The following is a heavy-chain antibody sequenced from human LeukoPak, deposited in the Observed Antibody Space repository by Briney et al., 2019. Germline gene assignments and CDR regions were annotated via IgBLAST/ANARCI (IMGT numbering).Heavy chain of an antibody. D-gene: IGHD6-13*01. V-gene: IGHV3-23*01. CDR1: GFTFRSYA. J-gene: IGHJ6*02. CDR2: ISGNGDST. CDR3: AKDSQQQLGYYYYYGMDV. Sequence: GGSLRLSCAASGFTFRSYAMSWVRQAPGKGLEWVSGISGNGDSTYYADSVKGRFTISRDNSKNTLYLQMNSLRAEDTAVYYCAKDSQQQLGYYYYYGMDVWGQGTTVTVSS.